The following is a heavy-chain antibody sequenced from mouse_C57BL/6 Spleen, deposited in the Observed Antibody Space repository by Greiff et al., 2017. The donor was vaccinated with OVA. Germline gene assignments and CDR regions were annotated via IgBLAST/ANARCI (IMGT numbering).Heavy chain of an antibody. J-gene: IGHJ3*01. CDR1: GFNIKDDY. V-gene: IGHV14-4*01. CDR3: TGYERWFAY. CDR2: IDPENGDT. Sequence: EVKLQESGAELVRPGASVKLSCTASGFNIKDDYMHWVKQRPEQGLEWIGWIDPENGDTEYASKFQGKATITADTSSNTAYLQLSSLTSEDTAVYYCTGYERWFAYWGQGTLVTVSA. D-gene: IGHD2-2*01.